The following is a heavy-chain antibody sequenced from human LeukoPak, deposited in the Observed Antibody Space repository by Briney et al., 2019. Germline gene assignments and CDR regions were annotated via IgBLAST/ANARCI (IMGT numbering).Heavy chain of an antibody. D-gene: IGHD3-10*01. J-gene: IGHJ3*02. CDR3: TKNGGYSDAFDI. Sequence: GGSLRLSCAASGCIFDDYAMHWVRQAPGTGLEWVSLISGDGGRTYYTDSVKGRFTISRDNSKHSLYLQMNSLRTEDTALYYCTKNGGYSDAFDIWGQGTMVTVSS. V-gene: IGHV3-43*02. CDR2: ISGDGGRT. CDR1: GCIFDDYA.